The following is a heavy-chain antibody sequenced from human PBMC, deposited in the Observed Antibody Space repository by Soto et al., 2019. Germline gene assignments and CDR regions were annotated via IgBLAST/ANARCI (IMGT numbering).Heavy chain of an antibody. V-gene: IGHV1-18*01. Sequence: QIQLLQSGAEVKKPGASVKVTCKASGYTFSSYHITWVRQAPGQGLEWMGWISAYNGNTNYAQKLQGRVTMTTDQSTSTAYMELRSLRSDDTAVYYCARDLPPVDYWGQGTLVNVSS. CDR1: GYTFSSYH. J-gene: IGHJ4*02. CDR2: ISAYNGNT. CDR3: ARDLPPVDY.